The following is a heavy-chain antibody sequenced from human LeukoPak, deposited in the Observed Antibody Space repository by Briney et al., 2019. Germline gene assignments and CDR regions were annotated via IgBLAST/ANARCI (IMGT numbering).Heavy chain of an antibody. CDR2: LNHSGST. Sequence: PSETLSLTCAVYAGTFSGYYWSWIRQPPGKGLEWIVELNHSGSTNDNPSLKSRVHMSEDTCKSQVSLKLSSVTAADTAVYYCARGGRVTIKLLLRYWGQGALVTVSS. CDR3: ARGGRVTIKLLLRY. CDR1: AGTFSGYY. D-gene: IGHD4-17*01. V-gene: IGHV4-34*01. J-gene: IGHJ4*02.